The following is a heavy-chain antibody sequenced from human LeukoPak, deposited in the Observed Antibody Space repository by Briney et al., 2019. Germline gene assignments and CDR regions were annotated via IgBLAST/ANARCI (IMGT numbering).Heavy chain of an antibody. CDR3: AKDLEYSTWGVLEY. J-gene: IGHJ4*02. CDR1: EFSFSSYA. CDR2: ISDSGGST. V-gene: IGHV3-23*01. D-gene: IGHD6-13*01. Sequence: GGSLRLSCTASEFSFSSYAMSWVRQAPGKGLEWVSAISDSGGSTYYADSVKGRFTISRDNSKNTLYLQMNSLRAEDTAVYYCAKDLEYSTWGVLEYWGQGTLVTVSS.